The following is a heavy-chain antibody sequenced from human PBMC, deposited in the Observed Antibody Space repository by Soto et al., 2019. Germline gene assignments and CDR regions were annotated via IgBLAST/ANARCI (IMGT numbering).Heavy chain of an antibody. Sequence: EVQLVESGGGLVKPGGSLRLSCAASGVTFSSFSFNWVRQAPGKGLEWVSFILSSGGSIYYADSVKGRFTISRDNAKNSLYLQMNSLKDEDTAVYYCVRDCGEQLVRRGFYYYYMDVWGKGTTVTVSS. CDR2: ILSSGGSI. CDR1: GVTFSSFS. D-gene: IGHD6-6*01. CDR3: VRDCGEQLVRRGFYYYYMDV. J-gene: IGHJ6*03. V-gene: IGHV3-21*01.